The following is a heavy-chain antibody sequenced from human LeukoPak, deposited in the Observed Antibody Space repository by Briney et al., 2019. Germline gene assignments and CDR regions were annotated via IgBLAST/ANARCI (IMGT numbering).Heavy chain of an antibody. J-gene: IGHJ6*02. V-gene: IGHV1-69*04. CDR1: GGTFSSYA. CDR3: ATYDSSGYPWGYYGMDV. D-gene: IGHD3-22*01. CDR2: IIPILGIA. Sequence: GASVKVSCKASGGTFSSYAISWVRRTPGQGLEWMGRIIPILGIANYAQKFQGRVTITADKSTSTAYMELSSLRSEDTAVYYCATYDSSGYPWGYYGMDVWGQGTTVTVSS.